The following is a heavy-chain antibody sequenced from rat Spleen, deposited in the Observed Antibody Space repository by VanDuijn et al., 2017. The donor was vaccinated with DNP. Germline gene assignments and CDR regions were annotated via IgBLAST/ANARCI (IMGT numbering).Heavy chain of an antibody. CDR3: TRGGTYYFDY. V-gene: IGHV5-31*01. D-gene: IGHD1-9*01. Sequence: EVQLVESGGDLVQPGRSLKLSCVASGFTFNNYWMTWIRQVPGKGLEWVASITSSGGYTYYPDSVKGRFTVSRDDSTSTLYLQMDSLRSEDTATYYCTRGGTYYFDYWGQGVMVTVSS. CDR2: ITSSGGYT. CDR1: GFTFNNYW. J-gene: IGHJ2*01.